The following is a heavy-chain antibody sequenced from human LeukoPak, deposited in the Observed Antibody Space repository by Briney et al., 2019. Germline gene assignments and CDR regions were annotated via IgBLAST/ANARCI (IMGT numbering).Heavy chain of an antibody. D-gene: IGHD2-8*01. CDR3: AKDMRYGTLNYVDY. CDR1: GFTFSNYG. V-gene: IGHV3-30*02. J-gene: IGHJ4*02. CDR2: IRNDGTNK. Sequence: GGSLRLSCAASGFTFSNYGMHWVRQAPGKGLEWVAFIRNDGTNKYYVDSVKGRFTISRDNSKNTLYLQMNSLRAEDTALYYCAKDMRYGTLNYVDYWGQGTLFTVSS.